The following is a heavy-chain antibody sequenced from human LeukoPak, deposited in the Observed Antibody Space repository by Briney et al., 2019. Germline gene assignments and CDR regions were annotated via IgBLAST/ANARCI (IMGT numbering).Heavy chain of an antibody. V-gene: IGHV3-7*03. Sequence: GGSLRLSCVASGFPFSSYWMTWVRQAPGKGLEWVANIKQDGSKKSYVDSVKGRFTISRDNSRNMIYLQMNSLRAEDTALYYCTRGVVVATHYFYGMGVWGQGTTVIVS. D-gene: IGHD2-15*01. CDR3: TRGVVVATHYFYGMGV. J-gene: IGHJ6*02. CDR2: IKQDGSKK. CDR1: GFPFSSYW.